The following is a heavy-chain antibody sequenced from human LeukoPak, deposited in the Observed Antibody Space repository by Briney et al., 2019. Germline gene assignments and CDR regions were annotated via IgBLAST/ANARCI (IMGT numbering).Heavy chain of an antibody. CDR3: AKDRAPVGNYPPYNWFDP. J-gene: IGHJ5*02. CDR2: IRYDGSNK. D-gene: IGHD4-11*01. V-gene: IGHV3-30*02. Sequence: PGGSLRLSCAASGLTFRSYGMHWVRQAPGKGLEWVAFIRYDGSNKYYADSVKGRFTISRDNSKNTLYLQMNSLRAEDTAVYYCAKDRAPVGNYPPYNWFDPWGQGTLVTASS. CDR1: GLTFRSYG.